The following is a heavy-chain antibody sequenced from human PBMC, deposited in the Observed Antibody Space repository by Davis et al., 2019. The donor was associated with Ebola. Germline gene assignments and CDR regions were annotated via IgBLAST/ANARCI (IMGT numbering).Heavy chain of an antibody. V-gene: IGHV3-30*04. CDR1: GFTFSSYA. J-gene: IGHJ4*02. D-gene: IGHD6-19*01. CDR3: ARVAVAGTGY. Sequence: GESLKISCAASGFTFSSYAMHWVRQAPGKGLEWVAVISYDGSNKYYADSVKGRFTISRDNSKNTLYLQMNSLRAEDTAVYYCARVAVAGTGYWGQGTLVTVSS. CDR2: ISYDGSNK.